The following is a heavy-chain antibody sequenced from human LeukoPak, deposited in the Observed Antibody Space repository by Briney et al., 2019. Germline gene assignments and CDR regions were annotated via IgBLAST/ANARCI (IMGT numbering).Heavy chain of an antibody. Sequence: YWSWIRQHPGKGLEWMGIIYPGDSDTRYSPSFQGQVTISADKSISTAYLQWSSLKASDTAMYYCARPGTTTRWYFDLWGRGTLVMVSS. D-gene: IGHD2/OR15-2a*01. CDR1: YW. CDR3: ARPGTTTRWYFDL. CDR2: IYPGDSDT. V-gene: IGHV5-51*01. J-gene: IGHJ2*01.